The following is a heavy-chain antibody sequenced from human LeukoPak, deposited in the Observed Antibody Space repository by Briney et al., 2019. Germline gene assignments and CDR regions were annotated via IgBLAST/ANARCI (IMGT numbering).Heavy chain of an antibody. Sequence: PSETLSLTCTVSGGSISSYYWSWIRQPPGKGLEWIGYIYYSGSTNYNPSLKNRVTISVDTSKNQFSLKLSSVTAADTAVYYCARDLRFGGYWGQGTLVTVSS. CDR3: ARDLRFGGY. V-gene: IGHV4-59*01. D-gene: IGHD3-16*01. CDR1: GGSISSYY. J-gene: IGHJ4*02. CDR2: IYYSGST.